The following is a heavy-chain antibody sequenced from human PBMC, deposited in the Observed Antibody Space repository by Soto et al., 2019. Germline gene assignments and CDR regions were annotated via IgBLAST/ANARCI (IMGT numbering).Heavy chain of an antibody. CDR2: ILYDGSNK. Sequence: GGSLRLSCAASGFTFGSYGMHWVRQAPGKGLEWVAVILYDGSNKYYADSVKGRFTISRDNSKNTLYLQMNSLRAEDTAVYYCAKERKGNGMDVWGQGTTVTVSS. J-gene: IGHJ6*02. V-gene: IGHV3-30*18. CDR3: AKERKGNGMDV. CDR1: GFTFGSYG.